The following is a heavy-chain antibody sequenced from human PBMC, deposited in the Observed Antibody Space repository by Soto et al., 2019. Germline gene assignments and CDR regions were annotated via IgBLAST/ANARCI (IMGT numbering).Heavy chain of an antibody. J-gene: IGHJ6*02. CDR2: IYPSDSDT. Sequence: GESLKISCKGSGYTFASYWIGWVRQMPGKGLEWMGIIYPSDSDTTYGPSFQGQVTISADKSLSTAYLEWSSLKASDTAMYYCARLYGDYDMDVWGQGTTVTVSS. CDR1: GYTFASYW. V-gene: IGHV5-51*01. D-gene: IGHD4-17*01. CDR3: ARLYGDYDMDV.